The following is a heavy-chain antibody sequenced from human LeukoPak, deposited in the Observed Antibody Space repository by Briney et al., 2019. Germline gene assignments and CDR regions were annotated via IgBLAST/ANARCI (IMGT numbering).Heavy chain of an antibody. Sequence: SETLSLTCAVYGGSFSGYYWSWIRQPPGKGLEWIGEINHSGSTNYNPSLKSRVTISVDTSKNQFSLKLSSVTAADTAVYYCAGAAVGVVPAAILINWFDPWGQGTLVTVSS. CDR2: INHSGST. CDR3: AGAAVGVVPAAILINWFDP. V-gene: IGHV4-34*01. CDR1: GGSFSGYY. D-gene: IGHD2-2*02. J-gene: IGHJ5*02.